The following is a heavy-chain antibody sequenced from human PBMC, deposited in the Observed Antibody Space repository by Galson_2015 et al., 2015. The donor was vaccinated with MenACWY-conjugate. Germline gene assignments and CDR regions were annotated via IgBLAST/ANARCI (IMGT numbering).Heavy chain of an antibody. D-gene: IGHD6-19*01. V-gene: IGHV4-59*01. J-gene: IGHJ4*02. CDR2: IHYSGST. CDR1: GASISTDY. CDR3: ARWVAVKMIEY. Sequence: QVQLQESGPGLVKPSETLSLTCSVSGASISTDYWSWIRPPPGKGLEWIGYIHYSGSTKYNPSLKTRITMSLDTSENQFSLKLSSVTAADTAVYYCARWVAVKMIEYCGQGTLVTVSS.